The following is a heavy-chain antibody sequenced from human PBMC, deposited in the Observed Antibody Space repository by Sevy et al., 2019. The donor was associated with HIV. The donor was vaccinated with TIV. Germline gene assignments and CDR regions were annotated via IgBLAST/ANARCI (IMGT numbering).Heavy chain of an antibody. CDR1: GFTFSSYA. CDR3: ARDGGGGYCSGASCLYWFDP. J-gene: IGHJ5*02. Sequence: GGSLRLSCAASGFTFSSYAMHWVRQAPGKGLEWVAVISYDGSNKYYADSVKGRFTISRDNSKNTLYLQMNSLRAEDTAVYYCARDGGGGYCSGASCLYWFDPWGQGTLVTVSS. D-gene: IGHD2-15*01. V-gene: IGHV3-30-3*01. CDR2: ISYDGSNK.